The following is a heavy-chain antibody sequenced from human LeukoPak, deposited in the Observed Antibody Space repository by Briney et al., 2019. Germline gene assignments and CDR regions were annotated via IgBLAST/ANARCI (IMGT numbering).Heavy chain of an antibody. CDR3: AKDRHGSGNHGMDV. Sequence: PGGSLRLSCAASGFTFSSYAMHWVRQAPGKGLEWVAVISYDGSNKYYADSVKGRFTISRDNSKNTLYLQMNSLRAEDTAVYYCAKDRHGSGNHGMDVWGQGTTVTVSS. V-gene: IGHV3-30*04. D-gene: IGHD3-10*01. J-gene: IGHJ6*02. CDR2: ISYDGSNK. CDR1: GFTFSSYA.